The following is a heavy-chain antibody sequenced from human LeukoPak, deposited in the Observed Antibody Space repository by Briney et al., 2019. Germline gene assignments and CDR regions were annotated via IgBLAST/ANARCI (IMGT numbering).Heavy chain of an antibody. V-gene: IGHV3-7*01. CDR3: ARDGTAPGLYFDL. D-gene: IGHD6-13*01. CDR1: GFTFSSYW. Sequence: GGSLRLSCAVSGFTFSSYWMNWVRQAPGKGLEWVASIKQDGSEKSYVDSVKGRFTISRDNAKNSLYLQMSSPRAEDTAVYYCARDGTAPGLYFDLWGQGNLVTVSS. J-gene: IGHJ4*01. CDR2: IKQDGSEK.